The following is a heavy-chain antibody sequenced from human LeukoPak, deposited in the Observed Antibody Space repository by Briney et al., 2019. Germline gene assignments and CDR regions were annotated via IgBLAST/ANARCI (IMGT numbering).Heavy chain of an antibody. CDR2: IYHSGST. D-gene: IGHD2-21*01. CDR1: GGSISSGGYS. Sequence: SQTLSLTCAVSGGSISSGGYSWSWIRQPPGKGLEWIGYIYHSGSTYYNPSLKSRVTISVDRSKNQFSLKLSSVTAADTAVYFCAGRIAIWRKWFDPWGQGTLVTVSS. J-gene: IGHJ5*02. CDR3: AGRIAIWRKWFDP. V-gene: IGHV4-30-2*01.